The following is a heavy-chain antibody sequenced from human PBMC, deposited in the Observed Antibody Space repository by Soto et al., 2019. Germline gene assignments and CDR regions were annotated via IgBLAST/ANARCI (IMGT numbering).Heavy chain of an antibody. J-gene: IGHJ6*02. CDR1: GFTFSVYE. CDR2: ISTSGTTI. Sequence: VGSLRLSCAASGFTFSVYEMNWVRQAPGKGLEWISYISTSGTTIFYAGSVKGRFTISRDNAKSSLYLHMDSLRVDDTAIYYCVRGGDVDTAYHFGLDVWGQGTTVTSP. V-gene: IGHV3-48*03. CDR3: VRGGDVDTAYHFGLDV. D-gene: IGHD5-18*01.